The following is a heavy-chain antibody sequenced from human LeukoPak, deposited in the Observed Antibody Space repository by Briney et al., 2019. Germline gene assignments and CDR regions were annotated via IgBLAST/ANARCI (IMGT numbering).Heavy chain of an antibody. CDR1: GFTFDDYA. V-gene: IGHV3-23*01. J-gene: IGHJ3*02. CDR3: AKGSVPVVAMNAFEI. CDR2: ISGSGVNT. Sequence: GRSLRLSCAASGFTFDDYAMHWVRHAPGKGLEWVSVISGSGVNTYYADSVKGRFTISRDNSKNTLFLQMNSLRAEDTAVYYCAKGSVPVVAMNAFEIWGQGTMVTVSS. D-gene: IGHD2-2*01.